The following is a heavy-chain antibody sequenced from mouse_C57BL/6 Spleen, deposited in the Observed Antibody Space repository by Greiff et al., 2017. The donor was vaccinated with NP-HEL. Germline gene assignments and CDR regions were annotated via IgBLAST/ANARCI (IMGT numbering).Heavy chain of an antibody. CDR1: GFTFSDYY. D-gene: IGHD1-1*01. V-gene: IGHV5-16*01. CDR3: ARDGDFYGSSYVGYWYFDV. J-gene: IGHJ1*03. CDR2: INYDGSST. Sequence: EVKLVESEGGLVQPGSSMKLSCTASGFTFSDYYMAWVRQVPEKGLEWVANINYDGSSTYYLDYLKSSFIISIDNAKTILYLQMSSLKSEDTATYYCARDGDFYGSSYVGYWYFDVWGTGTTVTVSS.